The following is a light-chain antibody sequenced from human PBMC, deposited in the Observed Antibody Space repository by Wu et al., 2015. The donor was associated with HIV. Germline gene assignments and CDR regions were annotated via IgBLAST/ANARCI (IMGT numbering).Light chain of an antibody. Sequence: DIVLTQSPATLSLSPGERVTLSCRASRSVSSKLAWYQQNPGQGPRLLIYGASTRASGIPARFSGSGSGTEFTLTISNMQSEDFALYYCQQYNSWPTFGQGTRLEIK. V-gene: IGKV3-15*01. CDR3: QQYNSWPT. CDR2: GAS. CDR1: RSVSSK. J-gene: IGKJ2*01.